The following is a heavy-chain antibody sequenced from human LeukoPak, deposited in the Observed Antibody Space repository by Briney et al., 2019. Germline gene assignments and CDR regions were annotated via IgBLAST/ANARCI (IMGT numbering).Heavy chain of an antibody. CDR1: GGSISSGSYY. Sequence: SETLSLTCTVSGGSISSGSYYWSWIRQPPGKGLEWIGYIYYSGSTNYNPSLKSRVTISVDTSKNQFSLKLSSVTAADTAVYYCARHLQRYSSSWPIYYYYGMDVWGQGTTVTVSS. CDR2: IYYSGST. CDR3: ARHLQRYSSSWPIYYYYGMDV. J-gene: IGHJ6*02. D-gene: IGHD6-13*01. V-gene: IGHV4-61*01.